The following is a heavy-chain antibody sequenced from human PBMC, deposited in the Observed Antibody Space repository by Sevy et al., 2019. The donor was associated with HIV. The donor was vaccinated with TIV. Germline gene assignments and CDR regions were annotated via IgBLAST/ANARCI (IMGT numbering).Heavy chain of an antibody. CDR2: IYYRGST. CDR1: GGSISSYY. D-gene: IGHD2-2*01. V-gene: IGHV4-59*01. Sequence: SETLSLTCTVSGGSISSYYWSWIRQPPGKGLEWIGYIYYRGSTNYTPSLKSRVTISVDTSKNQFSLKLSSVTAADTAVYYCARAIVVVPAAIQGGYFHGMDFWGQGTTVTVSS. CDR3: ARAIVVVPAAIQGGYFHGMDF. J-gene: IGHJ6*01.